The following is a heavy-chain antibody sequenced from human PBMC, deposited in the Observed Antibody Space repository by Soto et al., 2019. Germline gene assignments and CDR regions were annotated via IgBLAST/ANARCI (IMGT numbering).Heavy chain of an antibody. CDR1: GYTFTGYY. CDR2: INPNSGGT. V-gene: IGHV1-2*04. Sequence: ASVKVSCKASGYTFTGYYMHWVRQAPGQGLEWMGWINPNSGGTNYAQKFQGWVTMTRDTSISTAYMELSRLRSDDTAVYYCARAGKGYYDFWSGYFAEAVEVSFDYWGQGTLVTVSS. CDR3: ARAGKGYYDFWSGYFAEAVEVSFDY. D-gene: IGHD3-3*01. J-gene: IGHJ4*02.